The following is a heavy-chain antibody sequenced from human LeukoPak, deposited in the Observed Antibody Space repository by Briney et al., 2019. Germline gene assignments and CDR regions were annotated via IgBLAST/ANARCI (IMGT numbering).Heavy chain of an antibody. CDR1: GGYISSYY. V-gene: IGHV4-59*01. CDR3: ARTFSGSYYYYGMDV. D-gene: IGHD1-26*01. Sequence: PSETLSLTCTVSGGYISSYYWSWIRQPPGKGLEWIGYIYYSGTTNYNPSLKSRVTISVDTSKNQFSLKLSSVTAADTAVYYCARTFSGSYYYYGMDVWGQGTTVTVSS. CDR2: IYYSGTT. J-gene: IGHJ6*02.